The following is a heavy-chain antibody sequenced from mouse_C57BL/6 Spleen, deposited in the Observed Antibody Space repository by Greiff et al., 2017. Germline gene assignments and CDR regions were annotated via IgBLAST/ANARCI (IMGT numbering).Heavy chain of an antibody. J-gene: IGHJ3*01. CDR3: TSPSYYGSLWFAY. V-gene: IGHV1-15*01. CDR2: IDPETGGT. D-gene: IGHD1-1*01. Sequence: QVQLKQSGAELVRPGASVTLSCKASGYTFTDYEMHWVKQTPVHGLEWIGAIDPETGGTAYNQKFKGKAILTADKSSSTAYMELRSLTSEDSAVYYCTSPSYYGSLWFAYWGQGTLVTVSA. CDR1: GYTFTDYE.